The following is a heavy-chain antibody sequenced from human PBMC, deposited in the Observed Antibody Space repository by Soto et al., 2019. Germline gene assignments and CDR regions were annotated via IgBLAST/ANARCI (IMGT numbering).Heavy chain of an antibody. D-gene: IGHD1-1*01. CDR3: ARGHEQGGNSDAFDL. Sequence: QVQLVQSGAEVKKPGSSVKVSCKASGGTFSTSSINWLRQAPGQRPEWMGNILPIFGTADYAQKSQGRVTITADKSTHTAYIELRSLLSEVTAVYYCARGHEQGGNSDAFDLWGQGTVVTVSS. CDR2: ILPIFGTA. J-gene: IGHJ3*01. CDR1: GGTFSTSS. V-gene: IGHV1-69*14.